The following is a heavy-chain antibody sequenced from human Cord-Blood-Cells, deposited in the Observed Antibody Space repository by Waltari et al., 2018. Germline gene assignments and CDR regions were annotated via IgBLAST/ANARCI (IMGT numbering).Heavy chain of an antibody. CDR2: INHSGST. D-gene: IGHD2-2*01. CDR3: ARGRGVVVPAADIYYYYMDV. Sequence: QVQLQQWGAGLLQPSETLSLTCAVYGGSFSGYYWSWIRQPPGQGLEWIGEINHSGSTNYNPSLKSRVTISVDTSKNQFSLKLSSVTAADTAVYYCARGRGVVVPAADIYYYYMDVWGKGTTVTVSS. V-gene: IGHV4-34*01. CDR1: GGSFSGYY. J-gene: IGHJ6*03.